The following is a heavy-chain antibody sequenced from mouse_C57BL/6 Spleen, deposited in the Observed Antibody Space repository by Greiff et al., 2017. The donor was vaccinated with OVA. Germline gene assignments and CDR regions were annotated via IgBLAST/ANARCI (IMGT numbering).Heavy chain of an antibody. J-gene: IGHJ4*01. CDR1: GFTFSSSA. V-gene: IGHV5-9-1*02. Sequence: EVKLVESGAGLVKPGGSLKLSCAASGFTFSSSAMSWVRQTPETRLAWVAYISSGGAYIYYADTVKGRFIISSDNARNTLYLQMSSLKSEDTAMYYCTTTVVAYYAMDYWGQGTSVTVSS. D-gene: IGHD1-1*01. CDR2: ISSGGAYI. CDR3: TTTVVAYYAMDY.